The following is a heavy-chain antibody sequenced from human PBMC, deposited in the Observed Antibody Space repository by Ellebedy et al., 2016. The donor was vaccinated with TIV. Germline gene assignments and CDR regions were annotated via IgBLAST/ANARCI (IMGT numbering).Heavy chain of an antibody. CDR3: AKGWLGAGAGTDFDY. CDR1: GFPFSSYA. CDR2: ISDSGGNT. V-gene: IGHV3-23*01. D-gene: IGHD6-13*01. J-gene: IGHJ4*02. Sequence: GGSLRLSXAASGFPFSSYAMSWVRQPPGKGLEWVSSISDSGGNTYHADSVRGRFTFSRDNSKNTLYLQMNSLRAEDTAVYYCAKGWLGAGAGTDFDYWGRGTLVTVSS.